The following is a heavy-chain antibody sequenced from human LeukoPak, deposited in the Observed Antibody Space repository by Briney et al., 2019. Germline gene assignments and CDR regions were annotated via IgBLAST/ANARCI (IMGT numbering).Heavy chain of an antibody. CDR2: IYYSGST. CDR3: ARYVGATTMAESDY. V-gene: IGHV4-39*07. Sequence: SSETLSLTCTVTGGSISSSSYYWGWIRQPPGKGLEWIGSIYYSGSTYYNPSLKSRVTISVDTSKNQFSLKLSSVTAADTAVYYCARYVGATTMAESDYWGQGTLVTVSS. J-gene: IGHJ4*02. CDR1: GGSISSSSYY. D-gene: IGHD1-26*01.